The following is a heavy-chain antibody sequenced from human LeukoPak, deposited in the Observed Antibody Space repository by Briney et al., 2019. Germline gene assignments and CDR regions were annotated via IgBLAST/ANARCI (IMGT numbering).Heavy chain of an antibody. CDR3: ARDPTRGYDSSGYYDV. J-gene: IGHJ6*02. CDR2: ISAYNGNT. Sequence: GASVKVSCKASGYTFTSYYMHWVRQAPGQGLEWMGWISAYNGNTNYAQKLQGRVTMTTDTSTSTAYMELRSLRSDDTAVYYCARDPTRGYDSSGYYDVWGQGTTVTVSS. D-gene: IGHD3-22*01. CDR1: GYTFTSYY. V-gene: IGHV1-18*04.